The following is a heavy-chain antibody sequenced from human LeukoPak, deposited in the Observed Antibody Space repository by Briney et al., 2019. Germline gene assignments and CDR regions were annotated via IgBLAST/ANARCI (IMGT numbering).Heavy chain of an antibody. V-gene: IGHV4-39*07. CDR2: LWFGGTT. D-gene: IGHD1-26*01. Sequence: SETLSLTCTVSGDSISSRDSYWGWVRQPPGKGLEWIGSLWFGGTTSYNPSLKSRVTISVDTPKNQFSLKLSSVTAADTAVYYCARGRRGSYFQDYWGQGTLVTVSS. J-gene: IGHJ4*02. CDR3: ARGRRGSYFQDY. CDR1: GDSISSRDSY.